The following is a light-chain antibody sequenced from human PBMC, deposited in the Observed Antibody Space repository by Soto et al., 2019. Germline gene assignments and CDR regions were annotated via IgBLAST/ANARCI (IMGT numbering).Light chain of an antibody. CDR1: LSVRSNY. Sequence: PGERATLSCRASLSVRSNYLAWYQQKPGQAPRLLIYGASTRATGIPARFSGSGSGTNFTLTISSLEPEDFAVYYCQQRSNWPPALTFGGGTKA. CDR2: GAS. J-gene: IGKJ4*01. CDR3: QQRSNWPPALT. V-gene: IGKV3-11*01.